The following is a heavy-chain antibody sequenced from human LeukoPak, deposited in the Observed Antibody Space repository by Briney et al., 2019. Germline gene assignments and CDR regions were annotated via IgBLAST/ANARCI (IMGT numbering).Heavy chain of an antibody. CDR2: IYSGGST. CDR1: GFTFSDYY. D-gene: IGHD3-22*01. J-gene: IGHJ4*02. V-gene: IGHV3-66*01. CDR3: ARDLSFYDSSGPYY. Sequence: GGSLRLSCAASGFTFSDYYMSWVRQAPGKGLEWVSVIYSGGSTYYADSVKGRFTISRDNSKNTLYLQMNSLRAEDTAVYYCARDLSFYDSSGPYYWGQGTLVTVSS.